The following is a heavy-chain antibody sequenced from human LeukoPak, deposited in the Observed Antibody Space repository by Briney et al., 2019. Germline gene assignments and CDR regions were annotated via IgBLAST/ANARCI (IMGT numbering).Heavy chain of an antibody. CDR3: AKGSSGSYGSLDY. V-gene: IGHV3-9*01. CDR1: GFTFDDYA. D-gene: IGHD1-26*01. J-gene: IGHJ4*02. CDR2: ISWNSGSI. Sequence: GGSLRLSCAASGFTFDDYAMHWVRQAPGKGLEWVSGISWNSGSIGYADSVKGRFTISRDNAKNSLYLQMNSLRAEDTALYYCAKGSSGSYGSLDYWGQGTLVTVSS.